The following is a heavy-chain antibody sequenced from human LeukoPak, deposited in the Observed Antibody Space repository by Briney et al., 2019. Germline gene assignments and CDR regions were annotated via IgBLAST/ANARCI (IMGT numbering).Heavy chain of an antibody. Sequence: GSLRLSCAASGFTFTSYGLHWVRPATGQGLDWVAFIRYDGSDTYYPDSVKGRFTISRDNSKNTIYLQMNSLRPAETAVYYCAKDLRRGGKCLDPWGQGTLVTVSS. D-gene: IGHD2-15*01. V-gene: IGHV3-30*02. CDR3: AKDLRRGGKCLDP. CDR2: IRYDGSDT. CDR1: GFTFTSYG. J-gene: IGHJ5*02.